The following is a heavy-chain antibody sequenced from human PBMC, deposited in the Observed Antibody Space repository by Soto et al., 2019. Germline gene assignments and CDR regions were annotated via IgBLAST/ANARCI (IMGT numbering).Heavy chain of an antibody. J-gene: IGHJ5*02. CDR3: ARAVQGSSSSYPWSWFDP. CDR1: GGSISSGGYS. Sequence: NPSETLSLTCAVSGGSISSGGYSWSWIRQPPGKGLEWIGYIYHSGSTYYNPSLKSRVTISVDRSKNQFSLKLSSVTAADTAVYYCARAVQGSSSSYPWSWFDPWGQGTLVTVSS. D-gene: IGHD6-13*01. V-gene: IGHV4-30-2*01. CDR2: IYHSGST.